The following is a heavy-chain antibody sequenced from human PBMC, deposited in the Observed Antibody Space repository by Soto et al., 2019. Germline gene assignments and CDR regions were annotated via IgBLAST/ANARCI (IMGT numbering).Heavy chain of an antibody. D-gene: IGHD3-10*01. CDR2: ISGRGGST. CDR1: GFTFSSDA. Sequence: EVQLLESGGALVKSGGSLRLSCAASGFTFSSDAMSWVRQAPGKGLEWVSGISGRGGSTYYTDSVKGRFTISRDNSKNTLYLQMNSLRAEDTAVFYCAKVHFGEISYFEYWGQGTLVTVSS. CDR3: AKVHFGEISYFEY. J-gene: IGHJ4*02. V-gene: IGHV3-23*01.